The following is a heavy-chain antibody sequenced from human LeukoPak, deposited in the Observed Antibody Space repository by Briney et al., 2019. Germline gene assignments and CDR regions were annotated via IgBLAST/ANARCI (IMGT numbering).Heavy chain of an antibody. D-gene: IGHD6-6*01. CDR1: GFTFDDYA. V-gene: IGHV3-9*03. J-gene: IGHJ3*02. CDR3: AKDKSSSPDAFDI. Sequence: GRSLRLSCAASGFTFDDYAMHWVRQAPGKGLEWVSGISWNSGSIGYADSVKGRFTISRDNAKNSLYLQMNSLGAEDMALYYCAKDKSSSPDAFDIWGQGTMVTVSS. CDR2: ISWNSGSI.